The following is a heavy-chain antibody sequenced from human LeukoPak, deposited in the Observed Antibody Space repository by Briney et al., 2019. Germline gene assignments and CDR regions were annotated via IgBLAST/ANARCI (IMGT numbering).Heavy chain of an antibody. CDR3: ARPLLRYFDTHAFDI. Sequence: GASLKISCTGSGESFTDYWIGWVRQLPGKGLEWMGIIYPGDSDTRYSPSFHGQVTMSVDKSINTAYLQWSSLKASDTAVYYCARPLLRYFDTHAFDIWGQGTMVTVSS. D-gene: IGHD3-9*01. V-gene: IGHV5-51*01. CDR1: GESFTDYW. CDR2: IYPGDSDT. J-gene: IGHJ3*02.